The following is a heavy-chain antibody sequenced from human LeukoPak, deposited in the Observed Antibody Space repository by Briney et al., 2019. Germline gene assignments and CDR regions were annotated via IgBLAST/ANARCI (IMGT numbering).Heavy chain of an antibody. CDR2: IYYSGST. Sequence: PSETLSLTCTVSGYSISSGYYWGWIRQPPGKGLEWIGYIYYSGSTNYNPSLKSRVTMSVDTSKNQLSLKLSSVTAADTAVYYCARGDIDYWGQGTLVTVSS. CDR1: GYSISSGYY. CDR3: ARGDIDY. J-gene: IGHJ4*02. D-gene: IGHD2-15*01. V-gene: IGHV4-38-2*02.